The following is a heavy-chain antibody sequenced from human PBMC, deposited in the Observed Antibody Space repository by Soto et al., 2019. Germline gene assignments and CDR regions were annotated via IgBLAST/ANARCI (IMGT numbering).Heavy chain of an antibody. V-gene: IGHV1-24*01. CDR3: TRGNWFDP. CDR1: GSALTELS. CDR2: SDREDGET. Sequence: QVRLIQSGTEVKKPGASVKVSCSLSGSALTELSLHWVRQAPGKGLEWMGCSDREDGETFYAQRFKGRLTMTEDTSTNTAYMELRSLGSEDTAVYYCTRGNWFDPWVQGTLVVVSS. J-gene: IGHJ5*02.